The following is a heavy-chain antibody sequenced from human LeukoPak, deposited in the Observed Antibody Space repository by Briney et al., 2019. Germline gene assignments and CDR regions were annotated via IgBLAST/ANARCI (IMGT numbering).Heavy chain of an antibody. D-gene: IGHD3-16*01. J-gene: IGHJ4*02. CDR3: ARLHYGTSPPDY. V-gene: IGHV3-20*04. CDR2: INWNGGRK. Sequence: GGSLRLSCAASGFTFDDYGMSWVRQAPGKGLEWVSGINWNGGRKDYADSVKGRFTISRDNAKNSLYLQMNSLRGEDTALYYCARLHYGTSPPDYWGQGTLVTVSS. CDR1: GFTFDDYG.